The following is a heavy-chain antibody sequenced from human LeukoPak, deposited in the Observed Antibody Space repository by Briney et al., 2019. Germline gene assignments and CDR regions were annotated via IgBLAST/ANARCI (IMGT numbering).Heavy chain of an antibody. D-gene: IGHD1-26*01. V-gene: IGHV3-48*02. Sequence: TRGSLRLSCAASGFSFNTYSMNWVRQAPGKGLWWVSYITSSGSTTSYANSVKGRFTIYRDNAKNSVYLQMISLRDEDTAVYYCVRGRGGTLYFDSWGQGTLVTVSS. CDR3: VRGRGGTLYFDS. J-gene: IGHJ4*02. CDR1: GFSFNTYS. CDR2: ITSSGSTT.